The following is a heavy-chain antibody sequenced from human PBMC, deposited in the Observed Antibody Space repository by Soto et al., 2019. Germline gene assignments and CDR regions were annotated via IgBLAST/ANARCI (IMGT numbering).Heavy chain of an antibody. J-gene: IGHJ1*01. CDR3: ARSPRTYHALGSYSYFRH. CDR2: MNPNNGNT. V-gene: IGHV1-8*01. D-gene: IGHD3-10*01. Sequence: QVQLVQSGAEVKKPGASVKVSCKASGYTFTSYDISWVRQATGQGLEWMGWMNPNNGNTDYAPKFQGRVTMTMNTSIGTAYMELSSLRSEDTAVYYCARSPRTYHALGSYSYFRHWGQGTLVTVSS. CDR1: GYTFTSYD.